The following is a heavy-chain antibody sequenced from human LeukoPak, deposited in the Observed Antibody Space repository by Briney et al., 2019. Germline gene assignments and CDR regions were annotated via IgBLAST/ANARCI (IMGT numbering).Heavy chain of an antibody. Sequence: GGSLRLSCAASGFTFSSYAMHWVRQAPGKGLEYVSAISSNGGSTYYANSVKGRFTISRDNSKNTLYLQMGSLRAEDMAVYYCARSWFGEIFPAYFDYWGQGTLVTVSS. CDR3: ARSWFGEIFPAYFDY. CDR1: GFTFSSYA. V-gene: IGHV3-64*01. J-gene: IGHJ4*02. CDR2: ISSNGGST. D-gene: IGHD3-10*01.